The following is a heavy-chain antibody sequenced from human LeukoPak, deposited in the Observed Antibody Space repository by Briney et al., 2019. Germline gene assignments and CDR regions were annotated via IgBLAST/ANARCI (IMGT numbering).Heavy chain of an antibody. CDR3: ARQYVAVAGLEQFFDY. CDR1: GGSTSSSRYY. V-gene: IGHV4-39*01. J-gene: IGHJ4*02. Sequence: PSETLSLTCTVSGGSTSSSRYYWGWPRQPPGKGLEWTGNIYYSGSTYYNPSLKSRVTISVDTSKNQFSLKLSSVTAADTAVYCCARQYVAVAGLEQFFDYWGQGTLVTVSS. CDR2: IYYSGST. D-gene: IGHD6-19*01.